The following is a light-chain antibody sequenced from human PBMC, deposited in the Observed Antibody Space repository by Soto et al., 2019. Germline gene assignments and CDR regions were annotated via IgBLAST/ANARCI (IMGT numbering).Light chain of an antibody. CDR3: SSYAGSNNLGV. Sequence: QSVLTQPPSASGSHGQSVTISCTGTSSDVGGYNYVSWYQQHPGKAPKLMIYEVSKRPSGVPDRFSGSKSGNTASLTVSGLQAEDEADYYCSSYAGSNNLGVFGTGTKVTV. J-gene: IGLJ1*01. CDR1: SSDVGGYNY. CDR2: EVS. V-gene: IGLV2-8*01.